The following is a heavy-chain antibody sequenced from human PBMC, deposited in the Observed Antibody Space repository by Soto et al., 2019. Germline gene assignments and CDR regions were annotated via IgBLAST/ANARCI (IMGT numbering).Heavy chain of an antibody. V-gene: IGHV4-31*03. CDR2: IYYSGST. Sequence: QVQLQESGPGLVKPSQTLSLTCTVSGGSISSGGYYWSWIRQHPGKGLEWIGYIYYSGSTYYNPSLKGRVTISVDTSKNQFSLKLSSVTAADTAVYYCARGAKGYCSSTSCYFAYYYYYMDVWGKGTTVTVSS. J-gene: IGHJ6*03. D-gene: IGHD2-2*01. CDR3: ARGAKGYCSSTSCYFAYYYYYMDV. CDR1: GGSISSGGYY.